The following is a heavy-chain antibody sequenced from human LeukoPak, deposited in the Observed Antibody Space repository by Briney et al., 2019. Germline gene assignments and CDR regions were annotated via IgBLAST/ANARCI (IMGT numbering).Heavy chain of an antibody. D-gene: IGHD3-22*01. J-gene: IGHJ4*02. Sequence: SETLSLTCAVSGGSISSGGYSWNWIRQPPGKGLEWIGEISHNENTNYSPSLKSRLTISIDTSKNQFSLRLSSVTAADTAVYYCASSGSRWLIDKTYSPYWGQGTLVTVSS. CDR3: ASSGSRWLIDKTYSPY. V-gene: IGHV4-34*01. CDR2: ISHNENT. CDR1: GGSISSGGYS.